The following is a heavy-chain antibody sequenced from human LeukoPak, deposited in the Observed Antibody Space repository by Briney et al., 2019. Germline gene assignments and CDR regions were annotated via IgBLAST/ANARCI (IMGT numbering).Heavy chain of an antibody. D-gene: IGHD1-26*01. CDR1: GGSITSNSYY. J-gene: IGHJ3*02. CDR3: ARDRGSQGAFDI. CDR2: IYYSGST. V-gene: IGHV4-61*01. Sequence: KASETLSLTCTVSGGSITSNSYYWSWIRQPPGKGLEWIGYIYYSGSTNYNPSLKSRVTISVDTSKNQFSLKLSSVTAADTAVYYCARDRGSQGAFDIWGQGTMVTVSS.